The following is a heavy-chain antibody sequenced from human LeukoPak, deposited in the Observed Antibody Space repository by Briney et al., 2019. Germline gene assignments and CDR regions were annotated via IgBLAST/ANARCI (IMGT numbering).Heavy chain of an antibody. Sequence: SETLSLTCTVSGGSIGRFHWSWIRQIPGKGLDHIGYIYYNGNTNYNPSLKSRVTMSVDASKNQFSLNVTSVTAADTAVYYCARVGNHGHYMFFDYWGQGTLVTVSS. CDR3: ARVGNHGHYMFFDY. V-gene: IGHV4-59*01. CDR1: GGSIGRFH. D-gene: IGHD4-17*01. J-gene: IGHJ4*02. CDR2: IYYNGNT.